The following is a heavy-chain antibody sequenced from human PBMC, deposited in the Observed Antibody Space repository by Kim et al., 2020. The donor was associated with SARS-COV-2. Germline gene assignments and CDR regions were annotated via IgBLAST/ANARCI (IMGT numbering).Heavy chain of an antibody. CDR1: GFTLSTYA. J-gene: IGHJ6*03. D-gene: IGHD2-21*01. Sequence: GGSLRLSCTASGFTLSTYAVHWVRQAPGKGLAWVAVVSYDGTYKYYADSVKGRFTLSRDNSKNTLYLQMNSLRADDTAVYYCARDLRFGGGEPSYFYYMDVWGQGTTVTVSS. CDR2: VSYDGTYK. V-gene: IGHV3-30-3*01. CDR3: ARDLRFGGGEPSYFYYMDV.